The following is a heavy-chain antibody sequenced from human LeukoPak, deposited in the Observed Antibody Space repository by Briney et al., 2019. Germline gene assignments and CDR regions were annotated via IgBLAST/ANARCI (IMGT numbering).Heavy chain of an antibody. J-gene: IGHJ6*02. D-gene: IGHD2-2*03. CDR2: ISSSSSYI. V-gene: IGHV3-21*01. CDR3: ARSLDIVVVPAAIPHYYYGMDV. Sequence: GGSLRLSCAASGFTFSSYSMNWVRQAPGKGLEWVSSISSSSSYIYYADSVKGRFTISRDNAKNSLYLQMNSLRAEDTAVYCCARSLDIVVVPAAIPHYYYGMDVWGQGTTVTVSS. CDR1: GFTFSSYS.